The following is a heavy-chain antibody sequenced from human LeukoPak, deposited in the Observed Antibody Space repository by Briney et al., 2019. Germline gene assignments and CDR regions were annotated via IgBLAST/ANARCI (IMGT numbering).Heavy chain of an antibody. J-gene: IGHJ2*01. Sequence: GGSLRLSCAASGFTFSSYSMNWVRQAPGKGLEWVSSISSSSSYIYYADSVKGRFTISRDNAKNSLYLQMNSLRAEDTAVYYCAVIAAAGTGFVWYFDLWGRGTLVTVSS. CDR3: AVIAAAGTGFVWYFDL. V-gene: IGHV3-21*01. CDR1: GFTFSSYS. D-gene: IGHD6-13*01. CDR2: ISSSSSYI.